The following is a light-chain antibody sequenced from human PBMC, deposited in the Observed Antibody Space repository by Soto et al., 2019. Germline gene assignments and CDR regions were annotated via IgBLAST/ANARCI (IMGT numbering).Light chain of an antibody. CDR3: PQYGTSGT. V-gene: IGKV3-20*01. J-gene: IGKJ1*01. CDR1: QSVSNNY. Sequence: EIVLTQAPGTLSLSPGERATLSCRASQSVSNNYLAWYQQQPGQAPRLLIYGASNRATGLPDRCSGSGYGKDFTPTISRLEHEDSAVYYCPQYGTSGTFGQGTKVDIK. CDR2: GAS.